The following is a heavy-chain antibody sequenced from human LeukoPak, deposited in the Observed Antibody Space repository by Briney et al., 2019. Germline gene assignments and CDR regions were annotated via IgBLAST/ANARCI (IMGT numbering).Heavy chain of an antibody. Sequence: PGRSLRLSCAASGFTFSSYAMHWVRQAPGKGLEWVAVISYDGSNKYYADSVKGRFTISRDNSKNTLYLQMNSLRAEDTAVYYCAKECRSGYYYYYGMDVCGQGTTVTVSS. CDR2: ISYDGSNK. J-gene: IGHJ6*02. CDR3: AKECRSGYYYYYGMDV. CDR1: GFTFSSYA. D-gene: IGHD2-2*01. V-gene: IGHV3-30-3*01.